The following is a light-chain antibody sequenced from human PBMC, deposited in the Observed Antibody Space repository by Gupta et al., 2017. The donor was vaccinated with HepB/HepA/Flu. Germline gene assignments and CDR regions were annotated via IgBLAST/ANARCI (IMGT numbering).Light chain of an antibody. Sequence: QSVLTQPPSASGTPGQRVTISCSGSSSNIGSNTVNWYHQVPGTAPKLLIYTNNQRPSGVPDRVSGSESGTSASLAISGLQSEDEAEYYCAAWDDSLNGWVFGGGTKLTVL. J-gene: IGLJ3*02. CDR1: SSNIGSNT. CDR2: TNN. CDR3: AAWDDSLNGWV. V-gene: IGLV1-44*01.